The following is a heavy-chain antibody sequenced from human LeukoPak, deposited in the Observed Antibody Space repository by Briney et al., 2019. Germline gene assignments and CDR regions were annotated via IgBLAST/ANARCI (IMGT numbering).Heavy chain of an antibody. V-gene: IGHV3-48*03. CDR2: ISGDNKAI. D-gene: IGHD6-19*01. CDR3: ATSLSGWFGPSAYY. CDR1: GFAFSTYE. Sequence: GGSLRLSCAASGFAFSTYEISWVRQAPGKGLEWVSFISGDNKAIHYADSVKGRFTISGDNAKNPVFLQMNSLRVEDTAVYYCATSLSGWFGPSAYYWGQGTLVTVSS. J-gene: IGHJ4*02.